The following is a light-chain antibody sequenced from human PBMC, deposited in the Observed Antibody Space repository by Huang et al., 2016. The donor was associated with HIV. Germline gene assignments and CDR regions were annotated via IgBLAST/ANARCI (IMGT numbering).Light chain of an antibody. V-gene: IGKV3-20*01. CDR2: GAS. J-gene: IGKJ1*01. CDR3: QQYGSSPPWT. CDR1: QSVSSSY. Sequence: EIVLTQSPSTLSLSPGERATHSCRASQSVSSSYLTWYQQKPGQAPRLRIYGASSRATGIPDRFSGSGSGPDFTLTISRLEPEDFAVYYCQQYGSSPPWTFGQGTKVEIK.